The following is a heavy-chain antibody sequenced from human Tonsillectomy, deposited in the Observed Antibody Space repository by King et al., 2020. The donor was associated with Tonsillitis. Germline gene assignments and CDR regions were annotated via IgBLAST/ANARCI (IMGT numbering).Heavy chain of an antibody. CDR1: GGSTSSGGHY. Sequence: VQLQESGPGLLKPSQTLSLTCTVSGGSTSSGGHYWRWFRQHPGKGLEWIGYTYYSGSTYYNPSLKSRVSISEDTSERQFSLKLSSVTAADTAVYYCARGLLRFSEYLTAAFDVWGQGILVTVSS. CDR3: ARGLLRFSEYLTAAFDV. CDR2: TYYSGST. J-gene: IGHJ3*01. D-gene: IGHD3-3*01. V-gene: IGHV4-31*03.